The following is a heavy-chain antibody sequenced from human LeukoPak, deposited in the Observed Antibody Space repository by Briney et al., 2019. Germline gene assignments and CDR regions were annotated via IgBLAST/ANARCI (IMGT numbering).Heavy chain of an antibody. CDR1: GFTFSSYG. CDR3: AKGDQLWSTLFDY. Sequence: QPGGSLRLSCAASGFTFSSYGMHWVRQAPGKGLEWVAVISYDGSNKYYADSVKGRFTISRDNSKNTLYLQMNSLRAEVTAVYYCAKGDQLWSTLFDYWGQGTLVTVSS. J-gene: IGHJ4*02. V-gene: IGHV3-30*18. CDR2: ISYDGSNK. D-gene: IGHD5-18*01.